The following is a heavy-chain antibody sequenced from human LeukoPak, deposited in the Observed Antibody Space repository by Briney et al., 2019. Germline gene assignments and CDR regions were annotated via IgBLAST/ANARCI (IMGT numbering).Heavy chain of an antibody. CDR1: GFTFSSYW. V-gene: IGHV3-74*01. CDR2: INSDGSST. Sequence: GGSLRLSCAASGFTFSSYWMHWVRQAPGKGLVRVSRINSDGSSTSYADSVKGRFTISRDNAKNTLYLQMNSLRAEDTAVYYCARAPPRDGYTFDYWGQGTLVTVSS. J-gene: IGHJ4*02. CDR3: ARAPPRDGYTFDY. D-gene: IGHD5-24*01.